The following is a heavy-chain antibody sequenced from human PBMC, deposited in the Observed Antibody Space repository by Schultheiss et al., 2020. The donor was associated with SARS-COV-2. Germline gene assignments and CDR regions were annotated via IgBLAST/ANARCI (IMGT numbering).Heavy chain of an antibody. Sequence: GGSLRLSCAASGFTFSSYAMSWVRQAPGKGLEWVAVISYDGSNKYYADSVKGRFTISRDNSKNTLYLQMNSLRAEDTAVYYCARDRYDFWSGYYTWGQGTLVTVSS. CDR2: ISYDGSNK. J-gene: IGHJ4*02. V-gene: IGHV3-30*01. CDR1: GFTFSSYA. CDR3: ARDRYDFWSGYYT. D-gene: IGHD3-3*01.